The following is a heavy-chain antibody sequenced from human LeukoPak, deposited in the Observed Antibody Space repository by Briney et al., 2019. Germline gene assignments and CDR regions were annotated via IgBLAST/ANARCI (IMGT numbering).Heavy chain of an antibody. CDR3: ARGRRRLDY. CDR1: GGSISPYY. Sequence: SETLSLTCTVSGGSISPYYWSWIRQPPGKGLEWIGYIYYSGSTNYNPSLKSRVTMSVDTSKNQFSLKERSVTAADTAFYYCARGRRRLDYWGQGILVTVSS. D-gene: IGHD1-1*01. V-gene: IGHV4-59*01. CDR2: IYYSGST. J-gene: IGHJ4*02.